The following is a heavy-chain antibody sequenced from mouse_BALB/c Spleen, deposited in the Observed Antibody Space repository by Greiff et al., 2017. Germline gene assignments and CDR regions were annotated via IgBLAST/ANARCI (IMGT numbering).Heavy chain of an antibody. CDR3: APAGSRGYFDV. CDR2: IWSGGST. CDR1: GFSLTSYG. Sequence: QVQLKESGPGLVQPSQSLSITCTVSGFSLTSYGVHWVRQSPGKGLEWLGVIWSGGSTDYNAAFISRLSISKDNSKSQVFFKMNSLQANDTAIYYCAPAGSRGYFDVWGAGTTVTVSS. D-gene: IGHD1-1*01. V-gene: IGHV2-2*02. J-gene: IGHJ1*01.